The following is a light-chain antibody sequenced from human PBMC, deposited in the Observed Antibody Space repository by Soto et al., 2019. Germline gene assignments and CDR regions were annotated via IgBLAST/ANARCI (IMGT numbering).Light chain of an antibody. CDR2: DAS. CDR3: QQRSNWPPYT. Sequence: EIVLTQSPATLSLSPGERATLSCRASQSVSSYLAWYQQKPGQAPRLLIYDASNRATGIPARFSGSGAGTDVPLAISSLEPEDLAVYYCQQRSNWPPYTFGQGTKLEIK. CDR1: QSVSSY. V-gene: IGKV3-11*01. J-gene: IGKJ2*01.